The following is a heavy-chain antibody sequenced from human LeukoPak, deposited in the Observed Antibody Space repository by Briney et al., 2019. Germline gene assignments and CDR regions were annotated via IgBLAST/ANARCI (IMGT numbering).Heavy chain of an antibody. CDR3: AVGSMGPFGYCSSTSCYPILDY. Sequence: SETLSLTCAVYGGSFSGYYWSWIRQPPGKGLEWIGEINHSGSTNYNPSLKSRVTISVDTSKNQFSLKLSSVTAADTAVYYCAVGSMGPFGYCSSTSCYPILDYWGQGTLVTVSS. V-gene: IGHV4-34*01. D-gene: IGHD2-2*01. J-gene: IGHJ4*02. CDR1: GGSFSGYY. CDR2: INHSGST.